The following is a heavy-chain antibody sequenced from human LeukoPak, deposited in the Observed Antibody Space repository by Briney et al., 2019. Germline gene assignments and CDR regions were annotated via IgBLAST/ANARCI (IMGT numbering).Heavy chain of an antibody. J-gene: IGHJ4*02. Sequence: SETLSLTCAAYGGSFSGYYWCWIRQPPGKGLEWIGEINHSGSTNYNPSLKSRVTISVDTSKNQFSLKLSSVTAADTAVYYCARVPYSYGFNYFDYWGQGTLVTVSS. V-gene: IGHV4-34*01. CDR3: ARVPYSYGFNYFDY. CDR2: INHSGST. D-gene: IGHD5-18*01. CDR1: GGSFSGYY.